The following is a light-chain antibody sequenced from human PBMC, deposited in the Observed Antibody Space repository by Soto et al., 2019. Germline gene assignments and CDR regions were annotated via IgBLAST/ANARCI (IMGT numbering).Light chain of an antibody. J-gene: IGKJ1*01. Sequence: EIVMMQSPATLSVSPGERATLSCRASQSVSSKLAWYQQKPGQAPRLLIDGASTRATGIPARFSGSGSGTEFTLTISSLQSEDFAVYHCQQYDGWPRTFGQGTKVDIK. V-gene: IGKV3-15*01. CDR3: QQYDGWPRT. CDR1: QSVSSK. CDR2: GAS.